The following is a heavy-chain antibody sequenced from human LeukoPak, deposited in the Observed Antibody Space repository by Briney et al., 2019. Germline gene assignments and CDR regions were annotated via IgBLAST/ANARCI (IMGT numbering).Heavy chain of an antibody. D-gene: IGHD3-22*01. Sequence: GGSLRLSCAASGFTFTDHAMSWVRQTPDKGLEWVSSIHAGGGSTLYADSMKGRFTISRDNSKNTLFLQMNSLRAEDTGLYFCAYYDSSGYYYGRLRYWGQGTPVTVSS. CDR2: IHAGGGST. J-gene: IGHJ4*02. V-gene: IGHV3-23*01. CDR1: GFTFTDHA. CDR3: AYYDSSGYYYGRLRY.